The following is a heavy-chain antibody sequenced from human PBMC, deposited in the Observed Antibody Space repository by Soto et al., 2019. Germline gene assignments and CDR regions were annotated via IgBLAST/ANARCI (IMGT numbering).Heavy chain of an antibody. Sequence: EAQLVESGGGLVQPGRSLRLSCVASGFTFDDYAIHWVRQAPGKGLEWVSGISWNGAATGYADSVKGRFTISRDNAKISLYLQMSSLRTEDTAIYYCANLPLYGSGFDSWGQGTLVTVSS. CDR3: ANLPLYGSGFDS. V-gene: IGHV3-9*01. J-gene: IGHJ4*02. CDR2: ISWNGAAT. D-gene: IGHD3-10*01. CDR1: GFTFDDYA.